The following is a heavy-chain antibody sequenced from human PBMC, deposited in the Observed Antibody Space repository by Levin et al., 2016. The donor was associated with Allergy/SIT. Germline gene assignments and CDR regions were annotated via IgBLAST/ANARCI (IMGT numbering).Heavy chain of an antibody. V-gene: IGHV3-48*03. CDR2: INSSGTTL. CDR1: GFTFSSYE. D-gene: IGHD2-21*01. Sequence: GGSLRLSCAASGFTFSSYEMNWVRQAPGKGLEWVSYINSSGTTLYYADSVKGRFTVSRDNAKKSLYLQMNSLRAEDTAVYYCARDRSYYCGADCRALGYWGQGTLVTVSS. J-gene: IGHJ4*02. CDR3: ARDRSYYCGADCRALGY.